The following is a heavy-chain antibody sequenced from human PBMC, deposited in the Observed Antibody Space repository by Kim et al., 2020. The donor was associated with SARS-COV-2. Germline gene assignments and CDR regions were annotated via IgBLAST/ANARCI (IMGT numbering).Heavy chain of an antibody. J-gene: IGHJ6*02. CDR1: GYTFTSYY. CDR2: INPSGGST. V-gene: IGHV1-46*01. D-gene: IGHD3-3*01. CDR3: ALRTIFGVVTQPYYYYYGMDV. Sequence: ASVKVSCKASGYTFTSYYMHWVRQAPGQGLEWMGIINPSGGSTSYAQKFQGRVTMTRDTSTSTVYMELSSLRSEDTAVYYCALRTIFGVVTQPYYYYYGMDVWSQGTTVTVSS.